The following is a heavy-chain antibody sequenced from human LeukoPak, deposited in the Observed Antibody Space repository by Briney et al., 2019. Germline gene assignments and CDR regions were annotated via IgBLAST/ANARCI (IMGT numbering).Heavy chain of an antibody. V-gene: IGHV1-2*02. Sequence: GASAKVSCKASGYTFTGYYIHWVRQAPGQGLEWMGWISPNSGGRNYAQKFQGRVTMTRDTSVSTAHMELSNVRSDDTAVYYCARGTTVTTPFDYWGQGTLVTVSS. CDR1: GYTFTGYY. CDR2: ISPNSGGR. J-gene: IGHJ4*02. CDR3: ARGTTVTTPFDY. D-gene: IGHD4-17*01.